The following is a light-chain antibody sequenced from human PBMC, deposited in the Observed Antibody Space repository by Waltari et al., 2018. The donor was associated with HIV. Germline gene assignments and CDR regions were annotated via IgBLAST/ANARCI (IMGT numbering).Light chain of an antibody. CDR2: WAS. CDR1: RNLLFSSNNKHY. J-gene: IGKJ1*01. CDR3: QQYYTILRT. Sequence: DIVMTQSPDSLAVSLGERATINCKSRRNLLFSSNNKHYLSWYQQKPGQPPKLLIYWASTRESGVPDRFSGSGSGTNFTLTISSLQAEDVAVYYCQQYYTILRTFGQGTKVEIK. V-gene: IGKV4-1*01.